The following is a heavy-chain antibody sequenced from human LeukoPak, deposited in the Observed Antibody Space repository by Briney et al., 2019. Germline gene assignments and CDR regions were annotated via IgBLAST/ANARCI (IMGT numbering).Heavy chain of an antibody. D-gene: IGHD6-19*01. CDR3: ARETSLAGFASGLGFNY. CDR1: GGSISSGSYY. J-gene: IGHJ4*02. V-gene: IGHV4-61*02. Sequence: SETLSLTCTVSGGSISSGSYYWSWIRQPAGKGLEWIGRIYTSGSTNYNPSLKSRVTMSIGTSKNQFSLKLTSVTAADTATYYCARETSLAGFASGLGFNYWGQGILVTVSS. CDR2: IYTSGST.